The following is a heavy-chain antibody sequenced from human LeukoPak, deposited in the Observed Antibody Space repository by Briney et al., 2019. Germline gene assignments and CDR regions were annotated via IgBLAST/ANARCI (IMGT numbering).Heavy chain of an antibody. V-gene: IGHV4-34*01. D-gene: IGHD3-10*01. J-gene: IGHJ5*02. CDR3: ARLPQRITMVRGVRGGWFDP. Sequence: SETLSLTCAVYGGSFSGYYWSWIRQPPGKGLEWIREINHSGSTNYNPSLKSRVTISVDTSKNQFSLKLSSVTAADTAVYYCARLPQRITMVRGVRGGWFDPWGQGTLVTVSS. CDR1: GGSFSGYY. CDR2: INHSGST.